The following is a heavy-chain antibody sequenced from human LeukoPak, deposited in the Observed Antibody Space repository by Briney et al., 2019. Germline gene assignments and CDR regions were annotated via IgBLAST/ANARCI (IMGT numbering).Heavy chain of an antibody. D-gene: IGHD3-22*01. CDR3: ATRAYYFDSSTYYFEG. J-gene: IGHJ4*02. Sequence: SETLSLTCAVCGGSFSGYYWSWIRQPPGKGLEGVGEINHSGSTNYNPSLKSRVTISVDTSKNQFSLKLSSVTAADTAVYYCATRAYYFDSSTYYFEGWGQGTLVTVSS. CDR2: INHSGST. V-gene: IGHV4-34*01. CDR1: GGSFSGYY.